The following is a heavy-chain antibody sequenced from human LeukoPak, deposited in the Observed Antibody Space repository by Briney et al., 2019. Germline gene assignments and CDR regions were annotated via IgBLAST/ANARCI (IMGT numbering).Heavy chain of an antibody. D-gene: IGHD2-21*01. Sequence: GGSLRLSCGASGFTFSSYGMHWVRQAPGKGLEYVSAVSSNGGSTYYADSVKGRFTISRDNSKNTVYLQMSSVRAEDTAVYYCVKETYSSLSSRFDPWGQGTLVTVSS. CDR3: VKETYSSLSSRFDP. CDR1: GFTFSSYG. V-gene: IGHV3-64D*09. CDR2: VSSNGGST. J-gene: IGHJ5*02.